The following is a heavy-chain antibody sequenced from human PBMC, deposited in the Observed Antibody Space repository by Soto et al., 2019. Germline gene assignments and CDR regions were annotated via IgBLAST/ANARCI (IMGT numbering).Heavy chain of an antibody. CDR2: ISVSGDRT. D-gene: IGHD3-22*01. V-gene: IGHV3-23*01. CDR1: GFTFSSYA. CDR3: AKDSGYYDSSGYIEYFQH. J-gene: IGHJ1*01. Sequence: EVQLLESGGGLVQPGGSLRLSCAASGFTFSSYAMCWVRQAPGKGLEWVSSISVSGDRTFYADSVKGRFTISRDNSKNTLYLQMNSLRAEDTAVYYCAKDSGYYDSSGYIEYFQHWGQGTLVTVSS.